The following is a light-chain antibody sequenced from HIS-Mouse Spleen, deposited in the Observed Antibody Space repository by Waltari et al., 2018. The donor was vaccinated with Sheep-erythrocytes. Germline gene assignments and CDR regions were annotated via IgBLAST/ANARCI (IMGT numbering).Light chain of an antibody. J-gene: IGLJ1*01. CDR3: CSYAGSYNHV. Sequence: SALTQPPPASATPAQSVTISCTGTSRAVGGYNNDSWYQQHPGKATNLMLYHVSKRPSGVPDRFSGSKSGNTASLTISGLQAEDEADYYCCSYAGSYNHVFATGTKVTVL. V-gene: IGLV2-11*01. CDR1: SRAVGGYNN. CDR2: HVS.